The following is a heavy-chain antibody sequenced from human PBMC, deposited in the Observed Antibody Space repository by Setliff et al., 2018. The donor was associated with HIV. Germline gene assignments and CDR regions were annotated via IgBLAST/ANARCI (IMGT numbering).Heavy chain of an antibody. D-gene: IGHD6-13*01. Sequence: TLSLTCAVSSYSISSGYYWGWIRQPPGKALEWLARIDWDDDKYYSTSLKTRLTISKDTSKNQVALTMTNMDPVDTATYYCARIKGSWYVDYWGQGTLVTVS. CDR1: SYSISSGYYW. CDR3: ARIKGSWYVDY. J-gene: IGHJ4*02. V-gene: IGHV2-70*11. CDR2: IDWDDDK.